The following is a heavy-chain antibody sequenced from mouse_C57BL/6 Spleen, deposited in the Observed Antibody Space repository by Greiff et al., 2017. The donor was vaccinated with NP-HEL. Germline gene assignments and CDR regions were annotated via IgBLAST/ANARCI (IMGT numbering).Heavy chain of an antibody. CDR3: TTKYYGSRYFEV. D-gene: IGHD1-1*01. V-gene: IGHV14-4*01. CDR1: GFNIKDDY. J-gene: IGHJ1*03. CDR2: IDPENGDT. Sequence: VQLQQSGAELVRPGASVKLSCTASGFNIKDDYMHWVKQRPEQGLEWIGWIDPENGDTEYASKFQGKATITADTSSNTAYLQLSSLTSEDTAVYYCTTKYYGSRYFEVWGTGTTDTVSS.